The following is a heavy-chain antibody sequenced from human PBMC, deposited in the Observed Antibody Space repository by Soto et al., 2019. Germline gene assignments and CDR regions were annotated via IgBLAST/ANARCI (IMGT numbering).Heavy chain of an antibody. D-gene: IGHD3-22*01. CDR2: IKEDGTDK. J-gene: IGHJ3*02. Sequence: GGSLRLSCAASQFTFSSYYMGWVRQAPGKGLEWLANIKEDGTDKYYVDSVKGRFTISRDNAKNTLYLQMNSLRAEDTAVYYCARERYDSSGYRDEIDAFDIWGQGTMVTVSS. CDR3: ARERYDSSGYRDEIDAFDI. CDR1: QFTFSSYY. V-gene: IGHV3-7*01.